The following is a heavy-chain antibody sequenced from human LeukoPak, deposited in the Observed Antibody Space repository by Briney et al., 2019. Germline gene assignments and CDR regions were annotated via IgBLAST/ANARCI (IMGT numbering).Heavy chain of an antibody. CDR2: IYYSGST. CDR3: ASTPITMIVANWFDP. J-gene: IGHJ5*02. V-gene: IGHV4-59*01. Sequence: KPSETLSLTCAVYGGSFSGYYWSWIRQPPGKGLEWIGYIYYSGSTNYNPSLKSRVTISVDTSKNQFSLKLSSVTAADTAVYYCASTPITMIVANWFDPWGQGTLVTVSS. D-gene: IGHD3-22*01. CDR1: GGSFSGYY.